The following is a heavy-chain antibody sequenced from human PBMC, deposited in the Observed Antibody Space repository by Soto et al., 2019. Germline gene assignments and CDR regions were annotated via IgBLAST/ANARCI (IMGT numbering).Heavy chain of an antibody. CDR1: GYTFTGYY. V-gene: IGHV1-2*02. D-gene: IGHD4-17*01. CDR3: ASPSQLYGDSNALDY. Sequence: QVQLVQSGAEVKKPGASVKVSCKASGYTFTGYYMHWVRQAPGQGLEWMGWINANSGGTNYAQKFQGRVTMTRDTSINKACMELSRQRSDGTAGHYCASPSQLYGDSNALDYWGPGTLGTGSS. J-gene: IGHJ4*02. CDR2: INANSGGT.